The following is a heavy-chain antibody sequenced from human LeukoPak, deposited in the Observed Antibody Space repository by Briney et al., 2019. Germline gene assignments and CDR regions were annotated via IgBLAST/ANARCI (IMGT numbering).Heavy chain of an antibody. Sequence: GGSLRLSCAASGFTFSSYWMSWVRQAPGKGLEWVANIKQDGSEKYYVDSVKGRFTISRDNAKNSLYLQMNSLRAEDTAVYYCARDEQQQLVRPYYYYYGMDVWCQGTTVTVSS. CDR3: ARDEQQQLVRPYYYYYGMDV. CDR1: GFTFSSYW. D-gene: IGHD6-13*01. CDR2: IKQDGSEK. J-gene: IGHJ6*02. V-gene: IGHV3-7*01.